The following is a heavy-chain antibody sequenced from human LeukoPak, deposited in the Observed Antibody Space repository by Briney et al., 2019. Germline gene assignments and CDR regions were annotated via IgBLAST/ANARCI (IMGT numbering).Heavy chain of an antibody. Sequence: PGGSLRLSCAASGFTFSSYAMSWVRQAPGKGLEWVSTITVSGGSTYCADSVKGRFTISRDNSKNTLDLQMNSLRAEDTAVYYCAKANWGSGYWGQGTLVTVSS. D-gene: IGHD7-27*01. V-gene: IGHV3-23*01. J-gene: IGHJ4*02. CDR1: GFTFSSYA. CDR2: ITVSGGST. CDR3: AKANWGSGY.